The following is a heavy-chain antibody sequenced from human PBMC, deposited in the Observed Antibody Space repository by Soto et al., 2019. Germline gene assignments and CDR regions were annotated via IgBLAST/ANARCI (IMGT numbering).Heavy chain of an antibody. CDR1: GGTFSSYT. J-gene: IGHJ4*02. CDR3: ASGYYDFWSGHRPWHY. D-gene: IGHD3-3*01. Sequence: SVKVSCKASGGTFSSYTISWVRQAPGQGLEWMGRIIPILGIANYAQKLQGRVTITADKSTSTSYMELSSLRFEDTAVYYCASGYYDFWSGHRPWHYWGQGTLVTVSS. CDR2: IIPILGIA. V-gene: IGHV1-69*02.